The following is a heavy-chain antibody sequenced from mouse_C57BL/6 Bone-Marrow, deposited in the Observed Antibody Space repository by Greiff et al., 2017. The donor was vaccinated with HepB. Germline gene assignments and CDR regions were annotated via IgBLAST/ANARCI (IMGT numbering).Heavy chain of an antibody. CDR1: GYTFTSYW. D-gene: IGHD1-1*01. J-gene: IGHJ2*01. V-gene: IGHV1-50*01. CDR2: IDPSDSYT. Sequence: VQLQQPGAELVKPGASVKLSCKASGYTFTSYWMQWVKQRPGQGLEWIGEIDPSDSYTNYNQKFKGKATMTVDTTSSTAYMQLSSLTSEDSAVYYCAKAVVPDYWGQGTPLPVSS. CDR3: AKAVVPDY.